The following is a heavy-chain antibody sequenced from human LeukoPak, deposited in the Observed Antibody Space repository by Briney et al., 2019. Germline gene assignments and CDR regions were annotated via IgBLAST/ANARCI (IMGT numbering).Heavy chain of an antibody. CDR3: ARGYYDSPGEYFQH. D-gene: IGHD3-22*01. V-gene: IGHV1-2*06. CDR2: INPNSGGT. J-gene: IGHJ1*01. CDR1: GYTLTGYY. Sequence: ASVKVSCKASGYTLTGYYMHWVRQAPGQGLEWMGRINPNSGGTNYAQKFQGRVTMTRDTSISTAYMELSRLRSDDTAVYYCARGYYDSPGEYFQHWGQGTLVTVSS.